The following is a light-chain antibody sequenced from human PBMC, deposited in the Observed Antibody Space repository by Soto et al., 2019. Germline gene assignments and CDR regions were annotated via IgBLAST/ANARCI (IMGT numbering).Light chain of an antibody. CDR1: SSDVGAYNH. J-gene: IGLJ2*01. CDR2: EVS. Sequence: QSVLTQPASVSGSPGQSITISCTGTSSDVGAYNHVSWYQQHPGKAPKLMIYEVSNRPSGVSNRFSGSKSRNTASLTISGLQADDEADYYCISYTRNSTLVFGGGTKLTVL. CDR3: ISYTRNSTLV. V-gene: IGLV2-14*01.